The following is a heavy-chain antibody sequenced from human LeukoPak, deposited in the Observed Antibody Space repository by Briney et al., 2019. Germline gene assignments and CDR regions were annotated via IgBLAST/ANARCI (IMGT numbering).Heavy chain of an antibody. J-gene: IGHJ4*02. D-gene: IGHD3-10*01. CDR3: AREGVTGY. Sequence: SETLSLTCTVSGGSISSYYWSWIRQPPGKGLEWIGYIYYSGSTNYNPSLKSRVTISVDTSKNQFSLKLSSVTAADTAVYYCAREGVTGYWGQGTLVTVSS. CDR1: GGSISSYY. CDR2: IYYSGST. V-gene: IGHV4-59*12.